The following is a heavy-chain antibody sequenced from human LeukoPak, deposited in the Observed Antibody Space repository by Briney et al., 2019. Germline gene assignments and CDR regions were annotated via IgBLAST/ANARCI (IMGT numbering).Heavy chain of an antibody. Sequence: SVKGRFTISRDNAKNSLYLQMKSLRVEDTAVYYCARESIGITTYDSYFDYWGQGTLVTVSS. V-gene: IGHV3-21*06. J-gene: IGHJ4*02. CDR3: ARESIGITTYDSYFDY. D-gene: IGHD3-22*01.